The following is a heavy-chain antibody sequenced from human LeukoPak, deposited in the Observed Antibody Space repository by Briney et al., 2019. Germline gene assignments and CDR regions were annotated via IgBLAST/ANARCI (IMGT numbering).Heavy chain of an antibody. CDR2: IYNSGST. Sequence: ETLSLTCTVSGGSISSYYWSWIRQSPGKGLEWIGYIYNSGSTNYNPSLKSRVTISADTSKNQFSLKLSSVTAADTAVYYCAQYNSDSSGYYYWDNWGQGTLVTVSS. J-gene: IGHJ4*02. D-gene: IGHD3-22*01. V-gene: IGHV4-59*01. CDR3: AQYNSDSSGYYYWDN. CDR1: GGSISSYY.